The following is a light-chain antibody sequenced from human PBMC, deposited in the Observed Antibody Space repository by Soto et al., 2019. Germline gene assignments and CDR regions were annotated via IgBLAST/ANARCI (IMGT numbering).Light chain of an antibody. CDR2: AAS. V-gene: IGKV1-6*01. CDR1: QGIRND. Sequence: IKVTQSPFSLSAYVGDRVAITCLASQGIRNDLGWYQQKPGKAPKLLIYAASSLQSGVPSRFSGSGSGTDFTLTISSLQPEDFATYYCLQDYNYPWTFGQGSKVDI. J-gene: IGKJ1*01. CDR3: LQDYNYPWT.